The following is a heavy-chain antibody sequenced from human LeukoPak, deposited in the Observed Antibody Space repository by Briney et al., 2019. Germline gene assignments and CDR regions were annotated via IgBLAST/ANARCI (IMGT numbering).Heavy chain of an antibody. CDR3: AKDVEMTYYDSSGYCDY. D-gene: IGHD3-22*01. V-gene: IGHV3-23*01. CDR1: GFSFSSYA. J-gene: IGHJ4*02. Sequence: QPGGSLRLSCAASGFSFSSYAMNWVRQAPGKGLEWVSVISGSGGSTYYADSVKGRFTISRDNSKNTLYLQMNSLRVEDTAVNYCAKDVEMTYYDSSGYCDYWGQGTLVTVSS. CDR2: ISGSGGST.